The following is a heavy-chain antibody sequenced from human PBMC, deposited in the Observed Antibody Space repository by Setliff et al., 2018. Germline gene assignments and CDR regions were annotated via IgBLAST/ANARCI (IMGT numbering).Heavy chain of an antibody. D-gene: IGHD1-1*01. J-gene: IGHJ4*02. Sequence: ASVKVSCKASGYTFSNYGISWVRQAPGQGLEWMGWINPNSGGTNYAQKFQGRVTMTRDTSISTAYMELSRLRSDDTAVYYCARDLGGIWKTYFDYWGQGTLVTVSS. CDR2: INPNSGGT. CDR1: GYTFSNYG. V-gene: IGHV1-2*02. CDR3: ARDLGGIWKTYFDY.